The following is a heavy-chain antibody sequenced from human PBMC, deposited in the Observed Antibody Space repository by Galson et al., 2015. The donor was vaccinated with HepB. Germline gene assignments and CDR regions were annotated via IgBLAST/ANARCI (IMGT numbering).Heavy chain of an antibody. CDR3: VGLYGFSYGYSAFDY. J-gene: IGHJ4*02. CDR1: GLTFSTYT. D-gene: IGHD5-18*01. Sequence: SLRLSCAAFGLTFSTYTMHWVRQAPGKGLEWVAVILYDGSNKNYADSVKGRFTISRDNSKNTLFLQMNSLRPEDTAVYYCVGLYGFSYGYSAFDYWGQGTLVTVSS. CDR2: ILYDGSNK. V-gene: IGHV3-30*04.